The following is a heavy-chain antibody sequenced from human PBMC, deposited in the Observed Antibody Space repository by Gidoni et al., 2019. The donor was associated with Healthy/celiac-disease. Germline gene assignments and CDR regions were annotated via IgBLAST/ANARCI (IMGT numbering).Heavy chain of an antibody. D-gene: IGHD6-19*01. V-gene: IGHV3-30*04. CDR2: ISYDGSNK. J-gene: IGHJ6*02. Sequence: QVQLVESGGGVVQPGRSLRLSCAASGLPLRSYAIHWVRPAPGKGLEWVAVISYDGSNKYYADSVKGRFTISRDNSKNTLYLQMNSLRAEDTAVYYCAREGIAVAGVLHYYYYGMDVWGQGTTVTVSS. CDR3: AREGIAVAGVLHYYYYGMDV. CDR1: GLPLRSYA.